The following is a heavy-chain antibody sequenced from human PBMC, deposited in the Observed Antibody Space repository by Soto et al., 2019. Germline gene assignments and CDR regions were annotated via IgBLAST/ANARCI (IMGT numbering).Heavy chain of an antibody. CDR1: GITFGIYG. V-gene: IGHV3-33*01. CDR3: ARDPLLRGTGYFDQ. J-gene: IGHJ4*02. Sequence: DLEESGGGVVQPGTSLSLSCAASGITFGIYGMHWVRQAPGKGLEWLAVIWFDGSTQYYADSVKGRFTISRDNAKDTLYLQMNNLRAEDTAMYYCARDPLLRGTGYFDQWGQGTLVTVSS. CDR2: IWFDGSTQ. D-gene: IGHD3-10*01.